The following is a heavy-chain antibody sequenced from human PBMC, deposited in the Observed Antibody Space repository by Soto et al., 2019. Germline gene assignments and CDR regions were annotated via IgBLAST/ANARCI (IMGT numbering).Heavy chain of an antibody. J-gene: IGHJ5*02. CDR2: IYYSGST. V-gene: IGHV4-30-4*01. Sequence: PSESLSLTGTVSVGSSSSGDYYWSWIRQPPGKGLEWIGYIYYSGSTYYNPSLKSRVTISVDTSKNQFSLKLSSVTAADTAVYYCARGEDNWFDPWGQGTLVTVSS. CDR1: VGSSSSGDYY. CDR3: ARGEDNWFDP.